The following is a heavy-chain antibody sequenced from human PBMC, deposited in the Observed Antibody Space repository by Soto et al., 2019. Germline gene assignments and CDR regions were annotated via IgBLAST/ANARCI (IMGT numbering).Heavy chain of an antibody. V-gene: IGHV4-59*08. J-gene: IGHJ5*02. CDR1: GGSISSYY. D-gene: IGHD3-3*02. CDR2: IYYSGST. CDR3: ASPKIAFYNWFDP. Sequence: SETLSLTCTVAGGSISSYYWSWIRQPPGKGLEWIGYIYYSGSTNYNPSLKSRVTISVDTSKNQFSLKLSSVTAADTAVYYCASPKIAFYNWFDPWGQGTLVTVSS.